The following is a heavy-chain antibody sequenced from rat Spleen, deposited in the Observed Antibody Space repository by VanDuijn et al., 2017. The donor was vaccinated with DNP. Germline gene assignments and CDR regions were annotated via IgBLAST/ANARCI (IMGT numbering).Heavy chain of an antibody. V-gene: IGHV5-22*01. CDR2: IDTSGSRT. CDR1: GFTFSHYY. CDR3: ARVGVVTWDYFDY. D-gene: IGHD1-1*01. Sequence: EVQLVESGGGLVQPGRSLKLSCAASGFTFSHYYMAWVRQAPKKGLEWVATIDTSGSRTYYPDSVKGRFTISRDNAKSTLYLQMNSLRSEDKATYYCARVGVVTWDYFDYWGQGVMVTVSS. J-gene: IGHJ2*01.